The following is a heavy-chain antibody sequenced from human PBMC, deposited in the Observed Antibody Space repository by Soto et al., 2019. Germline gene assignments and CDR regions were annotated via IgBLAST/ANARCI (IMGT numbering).Heavy chain of an antibody. CDR1: GGSIRNTNYY. Sequence: SETLSLTCTVSGGSIRNTNYYWGWIRQPPGKGLEWTGSLFHTGVTHYHPSLESRVTISVDTSKNQFYLRLRSVTAADSAVYYCARLSATPLRGPDYASHALFDPWGQGALVTVSS. D-gene: IGHD3-10*01. CDR2: LFHTGVT. CDR3: ARLSATPLRGPDYASHALFDP. J-gene: IGHJ5*02. V-gene: IGHV4-39*01.